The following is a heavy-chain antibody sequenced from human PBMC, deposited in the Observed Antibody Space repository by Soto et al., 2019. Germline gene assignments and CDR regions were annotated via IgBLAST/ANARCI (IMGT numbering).Heavy chain of an antibody. CDR2: IYYSGIT. V-gene: IGHV4-39*01. Sequence: ETLSLTCTVSGGSISSPSYYWGWIRQPPGKWLEWIGNIYYSGITYYNPSLKSRVTISVDTSKNQFSLKLSSVTAADTAVYYCARHVYYSTKIDNNWFHPWGQGTTVTVPS. CDR3: ARHVYYSTKIDNNWFHP. J-gene: IGHJ5*02. CDR1: GGSISSPSYY. D-gene: IGHD3-10*01.